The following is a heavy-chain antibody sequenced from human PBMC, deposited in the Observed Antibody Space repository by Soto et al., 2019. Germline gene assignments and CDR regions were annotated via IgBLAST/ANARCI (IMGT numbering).Heavy chain of an antibody. CDR2: ISWNSGSI. CDR1: GFTFSNSW. D-gene: IGHD1-20*01. V-gene: IGHV3-9*01. CDR3: AKGSAYNWNPFDY. Sequence: RLSCAASGFTFSNSWMHWVRQATGKGLEWVSGISWNSGSIGYADSVKGRFTISRDNAKNSLYLQMNSLRAEDTALYYCAKGSAYNWNPFDYWGQGTLVTVSS. J-gene: IGHJ4*02.